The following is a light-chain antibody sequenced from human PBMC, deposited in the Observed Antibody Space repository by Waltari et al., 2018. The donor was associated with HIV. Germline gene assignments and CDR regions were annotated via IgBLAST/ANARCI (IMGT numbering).Light chain of an antibody. CDR1: RSLLQSNGYNY. Sequence: DIVMTQSPLALAVTPGEPASISCRSSRSLLQSNGYNYLDGYLQKPGQSQQLLIYFASNRAAGAPDRFSGRGSGRDVTLKISRVEAEDVGVYYCMEGLEVTCGQGTKVEIK. J-gene: IGKJ1*01. V-gene: IGKV2-28*01. CDR2: FAS. CDR3: MEGLEVT.